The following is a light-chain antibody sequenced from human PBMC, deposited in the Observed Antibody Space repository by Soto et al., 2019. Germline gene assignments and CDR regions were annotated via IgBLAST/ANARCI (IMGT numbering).Light chain of an antibody. Sequence: DIQMTQSPSSLSASVGDRVTSTCQASQDISNYLNWYQQKPGKAPKLLIYDASNLETGVPSRFSGSGSGTDFTFTISSLQPEDIATYYCQQYDNLPLTFGGGTKVELK. CDR2: DAS. CDR1: QDISNY. V-gene: IGKV1-33*01. CDR3: QQYDNLPLT. J-gene: IGKJ4*01.